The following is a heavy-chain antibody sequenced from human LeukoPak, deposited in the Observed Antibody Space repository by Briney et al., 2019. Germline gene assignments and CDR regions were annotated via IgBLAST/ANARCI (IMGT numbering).Heavy chain of an antibody. Sequence: GGSLRLSCAASGLTFSSYGMHWVRQAPGKGLEWVAIIWYDGSNKYYADSVKGRFTISRDNSKNTLYLQMNSLRAEDTAVYYCARDVRCSTTSCFDYWGQGTLVTVSS. D-gene: IGHD2-2*01. CDR1: GLTFSSYG. V-gene: IGHV3-33*01. CDR2: IWYDGSNK. J-gene: IGHJ4*02. CDR3: ARDVRCSTTSCFDY.